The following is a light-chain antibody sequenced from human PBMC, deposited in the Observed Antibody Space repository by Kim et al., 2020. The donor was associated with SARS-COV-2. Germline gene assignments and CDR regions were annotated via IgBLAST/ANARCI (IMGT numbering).Light chain of an antibody. V-gene: IGLV2-14*03. CDR2: DVS. CDR3: CSYADKNLYV. CDR1: RGDVGVYNY. J-gene: IGLJ1*01. Sequence: GQSLTISCTGTRGDVGVYNYVSWYLQHPGKAPQLLIYDVSERPSGVSHRFSGSKSGNTASLTISGLQAGDEADYFCCSYADKNLYVFGTGTQLTVL.